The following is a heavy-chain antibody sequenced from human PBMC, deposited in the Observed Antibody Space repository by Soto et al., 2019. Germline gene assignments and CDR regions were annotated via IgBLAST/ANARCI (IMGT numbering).Heavy chain of an antibody. D-gene: IGHD6-13*01. J-gene: IGHJ4*02. CDR3: ARGRTAGVTWDFEY. V-gene: IGHV3-72*01. CDR1: GFTLSDHY. Sequence: EVQLVESGGGLVQPGGSLRLSCEASGFTLSDHYMDWVRQAPGKGLEWVGRLRNKANSDSTEYVASVRGRFTVSRDDSKSSLYLQMDNLKTEDTAVYFCARGRTAGVTWDFEYWGQGTLVTVSS. CDR2: LRNKANSDST.